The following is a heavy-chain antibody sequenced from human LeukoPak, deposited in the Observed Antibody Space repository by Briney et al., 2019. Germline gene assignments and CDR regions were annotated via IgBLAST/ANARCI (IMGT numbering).Heavy chain of an antibody. CDR2: IYHSGNT. CDR1: GYSIGSGYY. J-gene: IGHJ4*02. D-gene: IGHD6-6*01. Sequence: SETLSLTCAVSGYSIGSGYYWGWIRQPPGKGLEWIGNIYHSGNTYYNPSLKSRVTISVDTSKNQFSLKLRSVTAADTAVYYCARLPPYSSSAYYFDYWGQGTLVTVSS. V-gene: IGHV4-38-2*01. CDR3: ARLPPYSSSAYYFDY.